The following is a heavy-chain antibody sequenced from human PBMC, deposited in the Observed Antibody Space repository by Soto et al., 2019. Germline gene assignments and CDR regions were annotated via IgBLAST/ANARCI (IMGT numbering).Heavy chain of an antibody. J-gene: IGHJ4*02. V-gene: IGHV3-23*01. D-gene: IGHD6-13*01. CDR2: ISGSGGST. CDR3: AKATRGGAATLIRDY. Sequence: EVQLLESGGGLVQPGGSLRLSCAAAGFTFSIYAMSWVRRAPGKGLEGVSAISGSGGSTYYADSVKGRFTISRDNSKNTLYLQMNSLRADDTAVYYCAKATRGGAATLIRDYWGQGTLVTVSS. CDR1: GFTFSIYA.